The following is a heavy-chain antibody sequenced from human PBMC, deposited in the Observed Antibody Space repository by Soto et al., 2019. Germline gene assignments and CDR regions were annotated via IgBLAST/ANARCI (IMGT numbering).Heavy chain of an antibody. CDR1: GFIFSNFG. D-gene: IGHD3-16*01. CDR2: ISYDGSNK. CDR3: AQGREEWLVWVLPEGY. V-gene: IGHV3-30*18. Sequence: QVQLVESGGGVVQPGRSLRLSCAASGFIFSNFGMHWVRQAPGKGLEWVAVISYDGSNKEYADSVKCRFTISRDNSKNTVYLQMDSLRGEDSAVYYCAQGREEWLVWVLPEGYWGQGTVVTVSS. J-gene: IGHJ4*02.